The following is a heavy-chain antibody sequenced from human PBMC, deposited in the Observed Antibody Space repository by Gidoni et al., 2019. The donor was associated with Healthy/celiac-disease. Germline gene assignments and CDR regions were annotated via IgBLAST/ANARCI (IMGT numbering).Heavy chain of an antibody. V-gene: IGHV3-33*01. J-gene: IGHJ6*02. CDR2: IWYDGSNK. CDR1: SYG. Sequence: SYGMHWIRQAPGKGLEWVAVIWYDGSNKYYADSVKGRFTISRDNSKNTLYLQMNSLRAEDTAVYYCARDWREVGATPDLYYYGMDVWGQVTTVTVPS. D-gene: IGHD1-26*01. CDR3: ARDWREVGATPDLYYYGMDV.